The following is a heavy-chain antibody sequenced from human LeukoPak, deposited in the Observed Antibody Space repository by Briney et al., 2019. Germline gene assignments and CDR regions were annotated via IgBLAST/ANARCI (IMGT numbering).Heavy chain of an antibody. V-gene: IGHV4-34*01. J-gene: IGHJ4*02. Sequence: PSETLSLTCAVYGGSFSGYYWGWIRQPPGKGLGWIGGINHSGSTNYNPCLKSLVTISVHTSKNQFSLKLRSVTAAHTAVYYCARGLFQHPTVPLYYFAYWGQGTLVTVSS. CDR3: ARGLFQHPTVPLYYFAY. CDR1: GGSFSGYY. D-gene: IGHD4-11*01. CDR2: INHSGST.